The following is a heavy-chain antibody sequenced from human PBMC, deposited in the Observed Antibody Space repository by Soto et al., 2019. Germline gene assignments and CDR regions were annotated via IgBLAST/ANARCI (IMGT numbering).Heavy chain of an antibody. CDR1: GYTFTGYY. D-gene: IGHD6-19*01. J-gene: IGHJ3*02. Sequence: ASVKVSCKASGYTFTGYYMHWVRQAPGQGLEWMGWINPNSGGTNYAQKFQGWVTMTRDTSISTACMELSRLRSDDTAVYYCARGKTGIAVAGYDAFDIWGQGTMVTVSS. V-gene: IGHV1-2*04. CDR2: INPNSGGT. CDR3: ARGKTGIAVAGYDAFDI.